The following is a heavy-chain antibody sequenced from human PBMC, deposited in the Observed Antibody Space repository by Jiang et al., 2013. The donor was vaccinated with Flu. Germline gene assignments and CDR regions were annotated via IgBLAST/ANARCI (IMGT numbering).Heavy chain of an antibody. V-gene: IGHV2-70*11. D-gene: IGHD6-13*01. Sequence: PTQTLTLTCTFSGFSLSTSGMCVSWIRQPPGKALEWLARIDWDDDKYYSTSLKTRLTISKDTSKNQVVLTMTNMDPVDTATYYCARMLKGAAGYYYGMDVWGQGTTVTVSS. CDR1: GFSLSTSGMC. CDR3: ARMLKGAAGYYYGMDV. CDR2: IDWDDDK. J-gene: IGHJ6*02.